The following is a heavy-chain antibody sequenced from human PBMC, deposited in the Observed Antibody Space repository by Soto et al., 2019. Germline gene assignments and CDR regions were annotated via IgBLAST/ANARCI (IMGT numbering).Heavy chain of an antibody. J-gene: IGHJ6*04. CDR3: ASPLGIYSNNGMNA. Sequence: SVKVSCKASGGTFSSYAISWVRQAPGQGLEWMGGIIPIFGTANYAQKFQGRVTITADESTSTAYMELSSLRSEDTAVYYCASPLGIYSNNGMNAWAKGPRFTVPS. CDR1: GGTFSSYA. D-gene: IGHD7-27*01. CDR2: IIPIFGTA. V-gene: IGHV1-69*13.